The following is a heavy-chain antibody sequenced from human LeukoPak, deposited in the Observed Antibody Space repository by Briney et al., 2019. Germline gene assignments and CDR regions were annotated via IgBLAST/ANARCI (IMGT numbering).Heavy chain of an antibody. D-gene: IGHD4-17*01. V-gene: IGHV4-31*03. Sequence: PSQTLSLTCTVSGGSISSGGYYWSWIPQHPGKGLVWIGYIYYSGSTYYNPSLKSRVTISVDTSKNQFSLKLSSVTAADTAVYYCASTDYGVYFDYWGQGTLVTDSP. CDR2: IYYSGST. J-gene: IGHJ4*02. CDR1: GGSISSGGYY. CDR3: ASTDYGVYFDY.